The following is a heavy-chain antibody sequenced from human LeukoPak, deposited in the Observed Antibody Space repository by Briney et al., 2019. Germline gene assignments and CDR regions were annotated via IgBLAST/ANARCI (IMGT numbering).Heavy chain of an antibody. CDR2: IYSDGTS. CDR1: GFTVSTNY. Sequence: GGSLRLSCAASGFTVSTNYMNWVRQAPGKGLEWVSIIYSDGTSYYADSVKGRFTISRDSSKNTVYLQMNSLRADDTALYHCARQTTVTTTFDYWGQGTLVTVSS. V-gene: IGHV3-66*04. CDR3: ARQTTVTTTFDY. D-gene: IGHD4-17*01. J-gene: IGHJ4*02.